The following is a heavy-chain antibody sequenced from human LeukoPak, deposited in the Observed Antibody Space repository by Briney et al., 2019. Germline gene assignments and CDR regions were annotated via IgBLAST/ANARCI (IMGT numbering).Heavy chain of an antibody. J-gene: IGHJ4*02. CDR3: ARVNTGSFDY. CDR2: ISSSSSTT. Sequence: GGSLRLSCAASGFTFDDYGMSWVRQAPGKGLEWVSYISSSSSTTYYADSVKGRFTISRDNAKNSLYLQMNSLRAEDTAVYYCARVNTGSFDYWGQGTLVTVSS. V-gene: IGHV3-48*01. CDR1: GFTFDDYG. D-gene: IGHD3-22*01.